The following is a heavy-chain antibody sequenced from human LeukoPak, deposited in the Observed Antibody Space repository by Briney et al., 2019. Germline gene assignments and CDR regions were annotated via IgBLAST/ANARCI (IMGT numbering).Heavy chain of an antibody. CDR3: TSASYFT. Sequence: PGGSLRLSCAASGFTFSSYEMNWVRQAPGKGLEWISCISSDGSTIGYADSVKGRFTISRDNTKNSVYLQMNSLRAEDTAVYYCTSASYFTWGQGTLVTVSS. V-gene: IGHV3-48*03. CDR2: ISSDGSTI. CDR1: GFTFSSYE. J-gene: IGHJ4*02. D-gene: IGHD1-26*01.